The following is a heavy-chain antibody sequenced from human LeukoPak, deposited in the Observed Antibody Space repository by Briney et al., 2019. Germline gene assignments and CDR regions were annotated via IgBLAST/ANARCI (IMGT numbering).Heavy chain of an antibody. CDR1: GFSFSNYG. J-gene: IGHJ4*02. V-gene: IGHV3-33*01. Sequence: GRSLRLSCAASGFSFSNYGMHWVRQAPGKGLEWVAVIWDDGSYKYYADSVKGRFTISRDNAKDSLYLQMSSLRAEDTAVYYCARVLGSGHDYWGQGTLVTVSS. CDR2: IWDDGSYK. D-gene: IGHD3-3*01. CDR3: ARVLGSGHDY.